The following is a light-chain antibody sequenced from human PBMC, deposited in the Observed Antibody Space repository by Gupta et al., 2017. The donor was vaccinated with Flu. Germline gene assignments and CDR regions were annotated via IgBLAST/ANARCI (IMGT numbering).Light chain of an antibody. CDR2: GVS. V-gene: IGKV3-20*01. J-gene: IGKJ4*01. CDR3: QQDYNSPLT. CDR1: QIVGTNS. Sequence: DIVLTQSPATLSLSPGERATLSCRASQIVGTNSVAWYQQKPGHAPRLLIYGVSSRATDIPDRFSGSGSGTDFTLTISRLEREDFAVYYCQQDYNSPLTFGGGTKVEI.